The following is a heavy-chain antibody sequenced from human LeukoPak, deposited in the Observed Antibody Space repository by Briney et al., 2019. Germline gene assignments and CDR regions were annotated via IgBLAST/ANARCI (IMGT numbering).Heavy chain of an antibody. CDR3: VREYPGGYFDF. V-gene: IGHV1-46*03. J-gene: IGHJ4*02. D-gene: IGHD1-1*01. CDR1: GYIFTSYY. CDR2: VYPSAGTS. Sequence: ASVKVSCKASGYIFTSYYMHWVRQAPGQGLEWLGVVYPSAGTSDPAQRFRARITLSDDTSTSTAYMELRSLKSEVTAIYFCVREYPGGYFDFWGQGNLVTVSS.